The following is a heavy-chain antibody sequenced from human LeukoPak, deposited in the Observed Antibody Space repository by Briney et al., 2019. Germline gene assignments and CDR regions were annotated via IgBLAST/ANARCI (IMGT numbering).Heavy chain of an antibody. Sequence: ASVKVSRKASGYTFTSYYMHWVRQAPGQGLEWMGIINPSGGSTSYAQKFQGRVTMTRDTSTSTVYMELSSLRSEDTAVYYCARPVASVDQNTNDAFDIWGQGTMVTVSS. J-gene: IGHJ3*02. CDR3: ARPVASVDQNTNDAFDI. CDR1: GYTFTSYY. D-gene: IGHD2-15*01. V-gene: IGHV1-46*03. CDR2: INPSGGST.